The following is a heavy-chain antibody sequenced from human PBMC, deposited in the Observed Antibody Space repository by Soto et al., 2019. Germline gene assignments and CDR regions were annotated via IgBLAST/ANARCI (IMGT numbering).Heavy chain of an antibody. CDR3: ARIGSVSANFDY. D-gene: IGHD2-21*01. Sequence: AGSLRLSCAASGFTFSSYVMAWFRQAPGKGLEWVSSICDTGGCTYYADSVKGRFTFSRDNSKNTMLLQMNSLRAEDTAVYYCARIGSVSANFDYWGLGTLVTVSS. J-gene: IGHJ4*02. V-gene: IGHV3-23*01. CDR1: GFTFSSYV. CDR2: ICDTGGCT.